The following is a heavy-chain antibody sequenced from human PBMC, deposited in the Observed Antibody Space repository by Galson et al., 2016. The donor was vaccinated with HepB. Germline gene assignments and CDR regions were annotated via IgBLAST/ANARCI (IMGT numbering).Heavy chain of an antibody. Sequence: TLSLTCTVSGGSISSGGYSWSWIRQPPGKGLEWIGYIYDSGSTYYNPSLESRLTISVDRSKDQFSLKLSSVTAADTAVYYCARGGRDDAFDIWGQGTMATVSS. V-gene: IGHV4-30-2*01. CDR1: GGSISSGGYS. J-gene: IGHJ3*02. CDR2: IYDSGST. CDR3: ARGGRDDAFDI.